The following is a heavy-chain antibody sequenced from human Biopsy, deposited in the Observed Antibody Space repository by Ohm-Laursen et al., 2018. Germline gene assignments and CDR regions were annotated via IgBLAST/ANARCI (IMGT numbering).Heavy chain of an antibody. J-gene: IGHJ4*02. CDR2: VYYSGST. CDR3: ARHSLDDFWSGAHYYFDY. Sequence: PSETLSLTCTVSGGSISSHYWSWLRQPPGKGLEWIGHVYYSGSTFYNSSLESRVTVSVDTSKNQFHLRLTSMSASDTAVYYCARHSLDDFWSGAHYYFDYWGLGTLVTVSS. CDR1: GGSISSHY. V-gene: IGHV4-59*08. D-gene: IGHD3-3*01.